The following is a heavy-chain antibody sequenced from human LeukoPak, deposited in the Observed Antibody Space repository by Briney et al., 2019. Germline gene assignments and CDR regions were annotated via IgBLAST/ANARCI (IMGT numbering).Heavy chain of an antibody. D-gene: IGHD5-24*01. J-gene: IGHJ4*02. CDR1: GFTFSGYW. Sequence: GGSLRLSCAASGFTFSGYWMNWVRQAPGKGLEWVANINHDGSEKYYVDSVKGRFTISRDNAKNTLYLQMNSLRAEDTAVYYCARVSSPLEAFDYWGQGTLVTVSS. V-gene: IGHV3-7*01. CDR2: INHDGSEK. CDR3: ARVSSPLEAFDY.